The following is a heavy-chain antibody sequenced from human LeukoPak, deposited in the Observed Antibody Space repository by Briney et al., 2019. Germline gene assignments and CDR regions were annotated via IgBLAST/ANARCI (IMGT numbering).Heavy chain of an antibody. J-gene: IGHJ1*01. CDR3: AKAEVDEYFQH. CDR2: ISGSGGST. V-gene: IGHV3-23*01. CDR1: GFTLSSYA. D-gene: IGHD1-26*01. Sequence: GGSLRLSCAASGFTLSSYAMSWVRQAPGKGLEWVSAISGSGGSTYYADSVKGRFTISRDNSKNTLYLQMNSLRAEDTAVYYCAKAEVDEYFQHWGQGTLVTVSS.